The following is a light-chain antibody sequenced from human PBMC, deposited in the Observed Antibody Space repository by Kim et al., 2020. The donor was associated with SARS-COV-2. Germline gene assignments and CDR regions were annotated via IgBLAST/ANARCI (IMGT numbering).Light chain of an antibody. V-gene: IGLV10-54*01. Sequence: QTGTPTCTGNSNDLGDPGTAWLHQHHGPPPKLPSYGNNAPPSVISERLSASRSVSTASLSITGLQPQDKADYYCSAWDSSLSPWVSGGGTKVTVL. J-gene: IGLJ3*02. CDR2: GNN. CDR3: SAWDSSLSPWV. CDR1: SNDLGDPG.